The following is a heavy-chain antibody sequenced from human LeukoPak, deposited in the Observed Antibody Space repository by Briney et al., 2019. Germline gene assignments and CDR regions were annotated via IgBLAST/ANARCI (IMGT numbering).Heavy chain of an antibody. D-gene: IGHD6-13*01. J-gene: IGHJ4*02. V-gene: IGHV3-23*01. CDR1: GFTFSSYA. CDR2: ISASGGST. CDR3: AKRIAAAGPYFDY. Sequence: GGSLSLSCAASGFTFSSYAMSWVRQAPGMGLEWASAISASGGSTYYADSVKGLFTISRDSSKSTLYLQMNTLSAEDTAVYYCAKRIAAAGPYFDYWGQGALVTVSS.